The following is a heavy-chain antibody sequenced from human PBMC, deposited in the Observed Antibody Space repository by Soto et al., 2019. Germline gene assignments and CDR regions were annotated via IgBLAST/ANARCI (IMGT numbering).Heavy chain of an antibody. CDR2: INHGGST. V-gene: IGHV4-34*01. Sequence: SETLSLTCAVYGGSFSGYYWSWIRQPPGKGLEWIGEINHGGSTNYNPSLKSRVTISVDTSKNQFSLKLSSVTAADTAVYYCARGDGDKTFDYWGQGTLVTVSS. CDR3: ARGDGDKTFDY. D-gene: IGHD4-17*01. CDR1: GGSFSGYY. J-gene: IGHJ4*02.